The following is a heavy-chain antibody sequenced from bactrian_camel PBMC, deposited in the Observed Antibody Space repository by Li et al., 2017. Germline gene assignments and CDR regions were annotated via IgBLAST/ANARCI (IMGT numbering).Heavy chain of an antibody. CDR2: ADADRRT. J-gene: IGHJ6*01. CDR3: AFDWHYDGASWEATSTDSGY. V-gene: IGHV3S9*01. CDR1: GATYSRRC. D-gene: IGHD3*01. Sequence: HVQLVESGGGSVQAGGSLILSCTFSGATYSRRCMAWFRQVPGKGREAVAAADADRRTIYGDFVEGRFTIDRDNARNILYLRMHDLKPEDTAMYYCAFDWHYDGASWEATSTDSGYWGQGTQVTVS.